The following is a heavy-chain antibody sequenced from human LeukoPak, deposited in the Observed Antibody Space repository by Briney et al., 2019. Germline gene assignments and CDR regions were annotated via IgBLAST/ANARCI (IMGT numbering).Heavy chain of an antibody. J-gene: IGHJ6*03. D-gene: IGHD5-24*01. CDR2: SGSSGST. V-gene: IGHV3-23*01. CDR1: GLTFSSYD. Sequence: GGSLRLSCAASGLTFSSYDMSWVRQAPGKGLEWVLTSGSSGSTYYADSVKGRFTISRDNPKNTLYLQMNSLRAEDTAVYYCATRDGYVGSRYMGVWGKGTTVTVSS. CDR3: ATRDGYVGSRYMGV.